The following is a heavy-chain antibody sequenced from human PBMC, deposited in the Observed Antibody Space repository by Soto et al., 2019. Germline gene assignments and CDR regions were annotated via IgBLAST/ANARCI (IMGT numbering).Heavy chain of an antibody. J-gene: IGHJ5*02. CDR2: ISSSSSYI. CDR1: GFTFSAYS. V-gene: IGHV3-21*01. Sequence: PGGSLRLSCAASGFTFSAYSMNWVRQAPGKGLEWISSISSSSSYIYYADSVKGRFTISRDNAKNSLYLQMNSLRAEDTAVYYCARDLYSVSGSLAHNWFDPWGQGTLVTVSS. D-gene: IGHD3-10*01. CDR3: ARDLYSVSGSLAHNWFDP.